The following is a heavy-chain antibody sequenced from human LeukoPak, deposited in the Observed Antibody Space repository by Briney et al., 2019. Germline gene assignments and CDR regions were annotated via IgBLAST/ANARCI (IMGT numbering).Heavy chain of an antibody. D-gene: IGHD1-7*01. CDR1: GGFISNHY. CDR2: IYSSGST. CDR3: ARVQLPDVSGAFDM. Sequence: PSETLSLTCTVSGGFISNHYWGCIPQSARKGLEWIGRIYSSGSTTYNPSLKSRISMSVDTSKNQFSLNLRSVTAADTAVYYCARVQLPDVSGAFDMWGQGTMVTVSS. V-gene: IGHV4-4*07. J-gene: IGHJ3*02.